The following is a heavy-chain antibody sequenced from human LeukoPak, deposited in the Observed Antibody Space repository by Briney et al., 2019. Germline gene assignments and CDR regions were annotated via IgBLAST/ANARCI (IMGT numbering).Heavy chain of an antibody. Sequence: GGSLRLSCAASGFTFSSYTMSWVRQAPGKGLEWVSTITTSDGNTYYADSVKGRFAVSRDNSKNTLYLQMNSLRAEDTAVYYCAKDGGLWVSAHWGDSWGRGTLVTVSS. V-gene: IGHV3-23*01. CDR1: GFTFSSYT. D-gene: IGHD7-27*01. CDR3: AKDGGLWVSAHWGDS. J-gene: IGHJ4*02. CDR2: ITTSDGNT.